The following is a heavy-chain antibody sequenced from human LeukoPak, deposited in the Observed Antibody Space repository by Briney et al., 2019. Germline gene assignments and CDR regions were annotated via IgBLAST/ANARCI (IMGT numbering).Heavy chain of an antibody. D-gene: IGHD4-23*01. J-gene: IGHJ4*02. CDR3: ARGIGGPDY. CDR2: IRGSGDNT. CDR1: GFTFSSYA. V-gene: IGHV3-23*01. Sequence: GGSLRLSCAASGFTFSSYAMSWVRQAPGKGLEWLSVIRGSGDNTYYADSVKGRFTIFRDNSKSTLYLQMNSLIAEDTAIYYCARGIGGPDYWGRGTLVTISS.